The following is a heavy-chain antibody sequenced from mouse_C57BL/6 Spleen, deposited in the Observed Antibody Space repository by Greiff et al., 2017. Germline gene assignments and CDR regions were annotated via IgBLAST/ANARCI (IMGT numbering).Heavy chain of an antibody. V-gene: IGHV1-63*01. Sequence: QVQLQQSGAELVRPGTSVKMSCKASGYTFTNYWIGWAKQRPGHGLEWIGDIYPGGGYTNYNEKFKGKATLTADKSSSTAYMQFSSLTSEDSAIYYCARGSYYYGSSPYYYAMDYWGQGTSVTVSS. J-gene: IGHJ4*01. CDR2: IYPGGGYT. D-gene: IGHD1-1*01. CDR3: ARGSYYYGSSPYYYAMDY. CDR1: GYTFTNYW.